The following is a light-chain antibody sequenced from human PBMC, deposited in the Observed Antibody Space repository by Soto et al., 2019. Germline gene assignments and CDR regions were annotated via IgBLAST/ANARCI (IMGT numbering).Light chain of an antibody. CDR1: SSDVGGYKF. CDR3: SSYTRSTTLNVL. J-gene: IGLJ2*01. Sequence: QSALTQPASVSGSHGQSITISCTGTSSDVGGYKFVSWYQQHPGKVPKLLIYDVSNRPSGVSNRFSGSKSGNTASLTISGLQAEDEAEYYCSSYTRSTTLNVLFGGWTKVTVL. V-gene: IGLV2-14*01. CDR2: DVS.